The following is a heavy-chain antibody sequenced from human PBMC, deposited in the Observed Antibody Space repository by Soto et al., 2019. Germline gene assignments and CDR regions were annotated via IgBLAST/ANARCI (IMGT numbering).Heavy chain of an antibody. V-gene: IGHV4-59*01. Sequence: SETLSLTCTVSGGSISSYYWSWIRQPPGKGLEWIGYIYYSGSTNYNPSLKSRVTISVDTSKNQFSLKLSSVTAADTAVYYCARDASGATQNYDAFDIWGQGTMVTVSS. CDR1: GGSISSYY. CDR2: IYYSGST. J-gene: IGHJ3*02. D-gene: IGHD2-15*01. CDR3: ARDASGATQNYDAFDI.